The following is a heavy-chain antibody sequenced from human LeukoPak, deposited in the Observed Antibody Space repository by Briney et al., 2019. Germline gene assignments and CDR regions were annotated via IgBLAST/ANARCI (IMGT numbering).Heavy chain of an antibody. CDR3: GRGNVWGSFRSFPYFDF. CDR1: GFKFTDYG. D-gene: IGHD3-16*02. J-gene: IGHJ5*01. CDR2: NNWNGGGP. V-gene: IGHV3-20*04. Sequence: GGSLRLSCTASGFKFTDYGMNWVRQTPGRGLEWVFGNNWNGGGPSYADSVKGRFTLYKDNARNTLHLKMHTLQARARAFFSCGRGNVWGSFRSFPYFDFWGQGALVTVSS.